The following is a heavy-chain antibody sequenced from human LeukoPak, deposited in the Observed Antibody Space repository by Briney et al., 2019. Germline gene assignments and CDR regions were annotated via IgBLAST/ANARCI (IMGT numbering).Heavy chain of an antibody. Sequence: VASVKVSCKASGYTFTGYYMHWVRQAPGQGLEWMGWINPNSGGTNYAQKFQGRVTMTRDTSISTAYMELSRLRSDDTAVYYCARAIHGSGSLPGFWFDPWGQGTLVTVSS. CDR1: GYTFTGYY. J-gene: IGHJ5*02. D-gene: IGHD3-10*01. CDR2: INPNSGGT. V-gene: IGHV1-2*02. CDR3: ARAIHGSGSLPGFWFDP.